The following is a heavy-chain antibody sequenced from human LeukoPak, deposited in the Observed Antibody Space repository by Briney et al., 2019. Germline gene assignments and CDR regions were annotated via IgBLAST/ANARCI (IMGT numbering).Heavy chain of an antibody. CDR2: IIPILGIA. J-gene: IGHJ6*02. Sequence: ASVNVSCKASGGTFSSYAISWVRQAPGQGLEWMGRIIPILGIANYAQKFQGRVTITADKSTSTAYMELSSLRSEDTAVYYCAREMYGGNSGYYYGMDVWGQGTTVTVSS. V-gene: IGHV1-69*04. CDR3: AREMYGGNSGYYYGMDV. CDR1: GGTFSSYA. D-gene: IGHD4-23*01.